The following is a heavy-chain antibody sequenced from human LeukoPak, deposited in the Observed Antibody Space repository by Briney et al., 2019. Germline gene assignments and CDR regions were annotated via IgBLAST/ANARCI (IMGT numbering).Heavy chain of an antibody. CDR2: TYYRSKWYN. J-gene: IGHJ4*02. CDR3: ARDVHYSSGLSDQFDY. D-gene: IGHD6-19*01. V-gene: IGHV6-1*01. CDR1: GDSVSSNSAA. Sequence: SQTLSLTCAISGDSVSSNSAAWNWIRQSPSRGLEWLGRTYYRSKWYNDYAVSVKSRITINPDTSKNQFSLQLNSVTPEDTAVYYCARDVHYSSGLSDQFDYWGQGTLVTVSS.